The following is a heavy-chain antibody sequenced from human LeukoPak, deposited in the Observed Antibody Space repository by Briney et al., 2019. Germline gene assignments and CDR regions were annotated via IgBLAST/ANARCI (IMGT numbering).Heavy chain of an antibody. J-gene: IGHJ5*02. D-gene: IGHD4-17*01. CDR3: ARLSSHYGDYRVDP. V-gene: IGHV1-8*01. Sequence: ASVKVSCKTSGYPFRNYDINWVRQATGQGLEWMGWINPHSGKTGYAQKFQGRVTMTTDTSASTAYMELSSLGSEDTAVYYCARLSSHYGDYRVDPWGQGTLVTVSS. CDR2: INPHSGKT. CDR1: GYPFRNYD.